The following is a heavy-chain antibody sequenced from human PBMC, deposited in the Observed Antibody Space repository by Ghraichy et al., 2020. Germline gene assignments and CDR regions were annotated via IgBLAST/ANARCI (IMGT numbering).Heavy chain of an antibody. CDR3: AREGSSWYEWDYYYYYGMDV. V-gene: IGHV4-31*03. CDR1: GGSISSGGYY. D-gene: IGHD6-13*01. CDR2: IYYSGST. J-gene: IGHJ6*02. Sequence: SETLSLTCTVSGGSISSGGYYWSWIRQHPGKGLEWIGYIYYSGSTYYNPSLKSRVTISVDTSKNQFSLKLSSVTAADTAVYYCAREGSSWYEWDYYYYYGMDVWGQGTTVTVSS.